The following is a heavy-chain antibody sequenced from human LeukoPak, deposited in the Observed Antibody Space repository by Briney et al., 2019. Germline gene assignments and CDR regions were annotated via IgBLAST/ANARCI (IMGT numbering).Heavy chain of an antibody. V-gene: IGHV4-39*01. CDR2: VFHSGGT. D-gene: IGHD1-26*01. Sequence: SETLSLTCSVSGGSISGSAYSWGWIRQAPGKGLEWIGSVFHSGGTYYNPSLKSRVTISVDTSKNQFSPKLNSMSAADTALYYCARTKSGSYHSPFDYWGQGTLVTVSS. J-gene: IGHJ4*02. CDR1: GGSISGSAYS. CDR3: ARTKSGSYHSPFDY.